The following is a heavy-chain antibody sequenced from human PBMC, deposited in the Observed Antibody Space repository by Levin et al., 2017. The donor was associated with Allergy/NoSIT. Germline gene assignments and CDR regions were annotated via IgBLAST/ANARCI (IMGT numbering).Heavy chain of an antibody. CDR3: AREIVYRTDDIAPTTFDL. CDR2: IYYSGST. Sequence: PSETLSLTCTVSGDSVSNGSYYWSWIRQPPGKGLEWIAYIYYSGSTDYNPSLKSRVTISADTSKNHISLELSSVTAADTAVYYCAREIVYRTDDIAPTTFDLWGQGTLVTVSS. V-gene: IGHV4-61*03. D-gene: IGHD5-12*01. J-gene: IGHJ5*02. CDR1: GDSVSNGSYY.